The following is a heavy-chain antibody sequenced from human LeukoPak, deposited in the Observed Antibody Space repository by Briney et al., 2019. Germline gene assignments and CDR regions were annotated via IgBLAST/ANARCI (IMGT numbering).Heavy chain of an antibody. V-gene: IGHV3-48*04. CDR3: ARVLSYYDSSGSYGDWYFDL. CDR2: ISSSRSTV. J-gene: IGHJ2*01. D-gene: IGHD3-22*01. Sequence: GSLRLSCAASGIPFSNYSNNWGRQAPGKGLGWVSYISSSRSTVYYADSVKGRLTISRDNAQNSLYLQMNSLRAEDTAVYYCARVLSYYDSSGSYGDWYFDLWGRGTLVTVSS. CDR1: GIPFSNYS.